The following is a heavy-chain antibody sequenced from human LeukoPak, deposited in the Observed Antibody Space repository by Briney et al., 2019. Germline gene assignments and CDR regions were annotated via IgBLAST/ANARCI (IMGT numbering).Heavy chain of an antibody. CDR1: GFTFEDYA. CDR3: VKDRRNPYRPEGPFDP. J-gene: IGHJ5*02. Sequence: GRSLGLSCAASGFTFEDYAMHWVRQAPGKGLEWVSGINWNSASTGYADSVKGRFTISRDNVMNSLYLQMNSLRPEDTALYYCVKDRRNPYRPEGPFDPWGQGTLVTVSS. V-gene: IGHV3-9*01. D-gene: IGHD1-14*01. CDR2: INWNSAST.